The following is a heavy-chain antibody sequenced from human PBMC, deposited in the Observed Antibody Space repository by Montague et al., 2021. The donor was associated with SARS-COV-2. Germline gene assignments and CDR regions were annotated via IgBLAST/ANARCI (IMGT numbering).Heavy chain of an antibody. Sequence: SEPLSLTCTVSGGSISSYNWSWIRQPPGKGLEWIGYMYYRGSTNYNPSLKSRVTLSVDTSKNQFSLKLSSVTAADTAVYYCARDFDYWGQGTLVTVSS. CDR3: ARDFDY. J-gene: IGHJ4*02. V-gene: IGHV4-59*13. CDR1: GGSISSYN. CDR2: MYYRGST.